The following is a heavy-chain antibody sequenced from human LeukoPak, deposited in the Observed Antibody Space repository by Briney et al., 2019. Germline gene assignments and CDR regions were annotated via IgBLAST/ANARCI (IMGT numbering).Heavy chain of an antibody. CDR2: IYSDGTT. Sequence: SETLSLTCTVSGGSISSSSYYWNWIRQAPGKGLEWIGYIYSDGTTSYSPSLRSRVTISIDTSRNQFSLKLSSVTAADAAVYYCARDTRSYDTSGYYYFDYWGQGALVTVSS. CDR3: ARDTRSYDTSGYYYFDY. CDR1: GGSISSSSYY. D-gene: IGHD3-22*01. J-gene: IGHJ4*02. V-gene: IGHV4-61*01.